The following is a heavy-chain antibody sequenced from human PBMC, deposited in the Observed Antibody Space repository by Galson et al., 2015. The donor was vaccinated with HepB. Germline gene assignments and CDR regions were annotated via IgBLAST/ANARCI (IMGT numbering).Heavy chain of an antibody. D-gene: IGHD3-3*01. CDR3: ATWSGDFWSGGFDY. CDR2: IYYRGST. V-gene: IGHV4-39*01. CDR1: GGSISSSSYY. Sequence: SETLSLTCTVSGGSISSSSYYCGWIRQPPGKGLEWIGSIYYRGSTYYNPSLKSRVTISVDTSKNQFSLKLSSVTAADTAVYYCATWSGDFWSGGFDYWGQGTLVTVSS. J-gene: IGHJ4*02.